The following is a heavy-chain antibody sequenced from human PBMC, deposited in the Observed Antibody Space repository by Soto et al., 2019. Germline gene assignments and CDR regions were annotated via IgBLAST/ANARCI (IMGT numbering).Heavy chain of an antibody. CDR3: ARESEDLTSNFDY. V-gene: IGHV3-21*06. CDR2: ISSTTNYI. Sequence: VGSLRLSCAASGFTFTRYSRNWVRQAPGKGLEWVSSISSTTNYIYYGDSMKGRFTTSRDNAKNSLYLEMNSLRAEDTAVYYCARESEDLTSNFDYWGQGTLVTVSS. J-gene: IGHJ4*02. CDR1: GFTFTRYS.